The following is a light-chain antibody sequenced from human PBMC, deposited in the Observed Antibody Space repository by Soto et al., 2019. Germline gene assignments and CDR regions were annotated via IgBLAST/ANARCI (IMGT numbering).Light chain of an antibody. CDR1: QSISSL. CDR3: QQYYDWPIT. J-gene: IGKJ5*01. Sequence: EIVLAQSPATLSVSPGGRATLSCRASQSISSLLAWYHQKPGQAPRLLIYSASTRAPGIPARFSGSGSGADFTLTISSLQSEDFAVYYCQQYYDWPITFGQGTRLDIK. V-gene: IGKV3-15*01. CDR2: SAS.